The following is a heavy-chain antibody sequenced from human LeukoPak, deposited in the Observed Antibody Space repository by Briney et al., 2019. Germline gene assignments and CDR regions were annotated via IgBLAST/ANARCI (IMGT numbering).Heavy chain of an antibody. D-gene: IGHD5-24*01. Sequence: PGGSLRLSCAASGFTFSTYALSWVRQAPGKGLEWVSSISSSSNFIYYPDSVKGRFTSSRDNAKNSLYLQMNSLRAEDTAVYYCAREMATSLGAFDIWGQGTMVTVSS. CDR1: GFTFSTYA. J-gene: IGHJ3*02. CDR2: ISSSSNFI. V-gene: IGHV3-21*01. CDR3: AREMATSLGAFDI.